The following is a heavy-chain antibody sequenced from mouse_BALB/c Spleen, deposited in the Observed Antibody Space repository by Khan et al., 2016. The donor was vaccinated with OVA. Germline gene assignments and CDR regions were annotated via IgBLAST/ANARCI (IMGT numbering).Heavy chain of an antibody. J-gene: IGHJ3*01. CDR2: IRYDGNN. CDR3: ARGGSSGPAWFTY. Sequence: VQLKESGPGLEKPSQSLSLTCSVTGYSITSGYFWNWIRQFPGNKLEWVGYIRYDGNNNYNPSLKNRISITRDTSKNQFFLTLNSVTTEDTATYYCARGGSSGPAWFTYWGQGTLVTVSA. D-gene: IGHD3-1*01. V-gene: IGHV3-6*02. CDR1: GYSITSGYF.